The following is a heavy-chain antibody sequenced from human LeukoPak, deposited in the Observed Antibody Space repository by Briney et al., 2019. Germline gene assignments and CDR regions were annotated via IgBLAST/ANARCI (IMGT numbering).Heavy chain of an antibody. Sequence: SVKVSCKASGYTFTHFYIHWVRQAPGQGLEWLGWIDPNNGDTDYAQKFQGRVTMTRDTSMDTAYMQVTGLRYDDTAVYYCAANVETGRGDVDIWGQGTLVTVSS. CDR1: GYTFTHFY. CDR2: IDPNNGDT. V-gene: IGHV1-2*02. CDR3: AANVETGRGDVDI. J-gene: IGHJ3*02. D-gene: IGHD1-14*01.